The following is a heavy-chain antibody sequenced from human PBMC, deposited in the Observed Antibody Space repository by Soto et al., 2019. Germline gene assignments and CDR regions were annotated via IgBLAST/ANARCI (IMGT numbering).Heavy chain of an antibody. Sequence: EVQLVESGGGLVKPGGSLRLSCAASGFTFSSYSMNWVRQAPGKGLEWVSSISSSSSYIYYADSVKGRFTISRDNAKHSLYLQMNSLRAEDTGLYYCARVGSSGSTGWFDPWGQGTLVTVSS. J-gene: IGHJ5*02. CDR3: ARVGSSGSTGWFDP. D-gene: IGHD6-19*01. CDR2: ISSSSSYI. V-gene: IGHV3-21*01. CDR1: GFTFSSYS.